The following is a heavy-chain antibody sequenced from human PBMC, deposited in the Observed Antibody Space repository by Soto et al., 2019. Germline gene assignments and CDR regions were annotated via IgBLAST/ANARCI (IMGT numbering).Heavy chain of an antibody. J-gene: IGHJ4*02. CDR3: ARAFCGGTSCHGGNFDY. Sequence: EVQLVESGGGLVQPGGSLRLSCAASGFTFSSYWMHWVRQAPGKGLVWVSRINSDGSSTSYADSVKGRFTISRDNAKNTLYLQMNILRAEDTAVYYCARAFCGGTSCHGGNFDYWGQGTLVTVSS. CDR2: INSDGSST. V-gene: IGHV3-74*01. CDR1: GFTFSSYW. D-gene: IGHD2-2*01.